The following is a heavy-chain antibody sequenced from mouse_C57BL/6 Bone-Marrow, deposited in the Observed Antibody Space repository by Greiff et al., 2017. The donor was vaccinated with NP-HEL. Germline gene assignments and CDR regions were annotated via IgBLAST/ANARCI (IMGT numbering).Heavy chain of an antibody. J-gene: IGHJ3*01. D-gene: IGHD1-1*01. CDR1: GYAFSSYW. CDR3: ARDYASCRTWFAY. CDR2: IYPGDGDT. V-gene: IGHV1-80*01. Sequence: LQESGAELVKPGASVKISCKASGYAFSSYWMNWVKQRPGKGLEWIGQIYPGDGDTNYNGKFKGKATLTADKSSSTAYMQLSSLTSEDSAVYFCARDYASCRTWFAYWGQGTLVTVSA.